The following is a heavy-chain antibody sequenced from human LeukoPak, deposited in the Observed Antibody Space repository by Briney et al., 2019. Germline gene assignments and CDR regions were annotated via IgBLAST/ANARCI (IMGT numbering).Heavy chain of an antibody. V-gene: IGHV3-23*01. CDR3: AKGRYYYDSSDAFDI. D-gene: IGHD3-22*01. CDR1: GFSFSSYA. J-gene: IGHJ3*02. Sequence: GGSLRLSCAASGFSFSSYAMSWVRQAPGKGLEWVSAISGSGGSTYYADSVKGRFTISRDNSKNTLYLQMNSLRAEDTAVYYCAKGRYYYDSSDAFDIWGQGTMVTVSS. CDR2: ISGSGGST.